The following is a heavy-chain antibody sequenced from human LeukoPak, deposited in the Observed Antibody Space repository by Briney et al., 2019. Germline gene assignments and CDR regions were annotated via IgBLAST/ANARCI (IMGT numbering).Heavy chain of an antibody. V-gene: IGHV1-2*02. CDR2: INVNTGGT. J-gene: IGHJ4*02. Sequence: ASVTVSCKASGYKFTDHYMQWVRQAPGQGLEWVGWINVNTGGTKYAPQFAGRVTMTRDTSKNTAYMFLSGLRFDDTAVYYCAKFRYHSNDNNYLDFNYWGQGTLVTVSS. CDR1: GYKFTDHY. D-gene: IGHD3-22*01. CDR3: AKFRYHSNDNNYLDFNY.